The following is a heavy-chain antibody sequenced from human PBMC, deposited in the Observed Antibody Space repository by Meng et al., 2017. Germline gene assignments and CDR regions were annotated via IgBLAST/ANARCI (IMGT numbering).Heavy chain of an antibody. J-gene: IGHJ5*02. CDR3: ARADIVVVVAATPNSANWFDP. D-gene: IGHD2-15*01. CDR1: GGSISSSSYY. CDR2: IYYSGST. V-gene: IGHV4-39*07. Sequence: SETLSLTCTVSGGSISSSSYYWGWIRQPPGKGLEWIGSIYYSGSTYYNPSLKGRVTISVDTSKNQFSLKLSSVTAADTAVYYCARADIVVVVAATPNSANWFDPWGQGTLVTVSS.